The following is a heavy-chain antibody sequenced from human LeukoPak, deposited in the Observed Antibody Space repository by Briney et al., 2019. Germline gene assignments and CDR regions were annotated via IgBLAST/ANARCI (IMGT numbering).Heavy chain of an antibody. V-gene: IGHV3-7*01. CDR1: RFTFSSYW. D-gene: IGHD6-19*01. CDR3: AREFSSGWYEGSFDY. Sequence: PGGSLRLSCAASRFTFSSYWMSWVRQAPGKGLEWVANIKQDGSEKYYVDSVKGRFTISRDNAKNSLYLQMNSLRAEDTAVYYCAREFSSGWYEGSFDYWGQGTLVTVSS. CDR2: IKQDGSEK. J-gene: IGHJ4*02.